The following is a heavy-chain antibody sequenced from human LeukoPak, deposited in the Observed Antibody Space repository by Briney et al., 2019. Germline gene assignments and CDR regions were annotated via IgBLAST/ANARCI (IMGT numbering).Heavy chain of an antibody. J-gene: IGHJ5*02. CDR1: GDGVSSNSVT. V-gene: IGHV6-1*01. D-gene: IGHD2-2*01. Sequence: SQTLSLTCAISGDGVSSNSVTWNWIRQSPSRGLEWLGRTYYRSTWYNDYAVSVRGRITVNPDTSKNQFSLRLNSVTPEDTAVYYCARRLTQYDCFDPWGQGILVTVSS. CDR2: TYYRSTWYN. CDR3: ARRLTQYDCFDP.